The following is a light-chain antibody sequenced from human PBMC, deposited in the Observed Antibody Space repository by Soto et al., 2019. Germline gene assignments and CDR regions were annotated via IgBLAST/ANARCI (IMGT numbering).Light chain of an antibody. CDR3: QQYGSSPLFT. J-gene: IGKJ3*01. CDR1: QSVSSSF. CDR2: GAS. Sequence: EILLTQSPGTLSLSPGERATLSCRASQSVSSSFLAWYQQKPGQAPRLLIYGASSRATGIPDRFSGSGSGTDFTLTISRLEPEDFAVYYCQQYGSSPLFTFGPGTKVDIK. V-gene: IGKV3-20*01.